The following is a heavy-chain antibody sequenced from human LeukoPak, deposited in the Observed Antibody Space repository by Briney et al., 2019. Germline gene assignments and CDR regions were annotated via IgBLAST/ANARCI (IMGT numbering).Heavy chain of an antibody. CDR3: AREMSTISTTFDH. D-gene: IGHD5-24*01. CDR1: GFPFSSYD. V-gene: IGHV3-23*01. CDR2: ISGSGGGT. Sequence: GGSLRLSCAASGFPFSSYDLSWVRQAPGKGLEWVSSISGSGGGTYYADSVKGRFTISRDNSKNTVYLQMNSLRGEDTAVYYCAREMSTISTTFDHWGQGTLVTVSS. J-gene: IGHJ4*02.